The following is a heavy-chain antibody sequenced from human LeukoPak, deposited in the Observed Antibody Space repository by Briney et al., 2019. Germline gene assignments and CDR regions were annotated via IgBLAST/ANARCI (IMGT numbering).Heavy chain of an antibody. CDR2: INHSGST. CDR3: ARGRYCSSTSCYWYYYYMDV. J-gene: IGHJ6*03. D-gene: IGHD2-2*01. V-gene: IGHV4-34*01. Sequence: SETLSLTCAVYGGSFSGYYWSWIRQPPGKGLEWIGEINHSGSTNYNPSLKSRVTISVDTSKNQFSLKLSSVTAADTAVYYCARGRYCSSTSCYWYYYYMDVWGKGTTVTVSS. CDR1: GGSFSGYY.